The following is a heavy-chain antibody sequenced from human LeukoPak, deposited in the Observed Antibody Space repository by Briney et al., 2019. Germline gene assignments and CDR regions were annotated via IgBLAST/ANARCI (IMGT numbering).Heavy chain of an antibody. CDR2: INPNSGGT. CDR3: TRGVWFGEYWYYFDY. V-gene: IGHV1-2*02. CDR1: GYTFTGYY. D-gene: IGHD3-10*01. Sequence: ASVKVSCKASGYTFTGYYMHWVRQAPGQGLEWMGWINPNSGGTNYAQKFQGRVTMTRDTSISTAYMELSRLRSDDTAVYYCTRGVWFGEYWYYFDYGGQGTLVTVSS. J-gene: IGHJ4*02.